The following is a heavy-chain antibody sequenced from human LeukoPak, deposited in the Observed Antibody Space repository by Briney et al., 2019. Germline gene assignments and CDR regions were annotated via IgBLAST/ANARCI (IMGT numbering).Heavy chain of an antibody. Sequence: GGSLRLSCAASGFTFRNYWMTWVRQSPGQGLEWVANIDQRGSEIHYVDSVKGRFTISRDDAKNSVYLQMNNLRVEDTAIYYCARDSRIPPVGFDPWGRGTLVTVSS. V-gene: IGHV3-7*01. CDR1: GFTFRNYW. CDR3: ARDSRIPPVGFDP. CDR2: IDQRGSEI. J-gene: IGHJ5*02. D-gene: IGHD2-2*02.